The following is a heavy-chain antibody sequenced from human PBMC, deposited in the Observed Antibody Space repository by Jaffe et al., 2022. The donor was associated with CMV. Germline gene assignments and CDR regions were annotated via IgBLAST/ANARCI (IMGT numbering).Heavy chain of an antibody. CDR2: IYSGGST. J-gene: IGHJ3*02. CDR3: ARGSITMIPTGGDDAFDI. D-gene: IGHD3-22*01. CDR1: GFTVSSNY. V-gene: IGHV3-53*02. Sequence: EVQLVETGGGLIQPGGSLRLSCAASGFTVSSNYMSWVRQAPGKGLEWVSVIYSGGSTYYADSVKGRFTISRDNSKNTLYLQMNSLRAEDTAVYYCARGSITMIPTGGDDAFDIWGQGTMVTVSS.